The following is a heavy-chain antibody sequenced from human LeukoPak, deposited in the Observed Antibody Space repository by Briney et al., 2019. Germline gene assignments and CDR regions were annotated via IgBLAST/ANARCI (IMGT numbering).Heavy chain of an antibody. CDR1: GGSISSYY. J-gene: IGHJ5*02. CDR3: ARLTGYSSESWFDP. Sequence: SETLSLTCTVSGGSISSYYWSWIRQPPGKGLEWIGYIYYSGSTNYKSSLKSRVTISVDTSKNQFSLKLSSVAAADTAVYYCARLTGYSSESWFDPWGQGTLVTVSS. D-gene: IGHD3-9*01. CDR2: IYYSGST. V-gene: IGHV4-59*01.